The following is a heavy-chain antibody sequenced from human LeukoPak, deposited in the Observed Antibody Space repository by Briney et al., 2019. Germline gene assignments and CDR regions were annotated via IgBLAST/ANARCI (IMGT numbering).Heavy chain of an antibody. CDR2: INHSGST. CDR3: ARGQYKWFGQRPSNYFDY. CDR1: GGSFSGYY. Sequence: SETLSLTCAVYGGSFSGYYWSWTRQPPGKGLEWIGEINHSGSTNYNPSLKSRVTISVDTSKNQFSLKLSSVTAADTAVYYCARGQYKWFGQRPSNYFDYWGQGTLVTVSS. J-gene: IGHJ4*02. V-gene: IGHV4-34*01. D-gene: IGHD3-10*01.